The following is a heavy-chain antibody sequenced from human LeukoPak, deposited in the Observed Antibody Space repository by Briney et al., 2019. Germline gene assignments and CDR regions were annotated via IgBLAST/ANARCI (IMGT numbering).Heavy chain of an antibody. CDR2: ISYDGSNK. D-gene: IGHD3-22*01. CDR1: GFTFSSYA. Sequence: GGSLRLSCAASGFTFSSYAMHWVRQAPGKGLEWVAVISYDGSNKYYADSVKGRFTISRDNSKNTLYLQMNSLRAEDTAVYYCDPYYYDSSGYYSDYWGQGTLVTVSS. CDR3: DPYYYDSSGYYSDY. J-gene: IGHJ4*02. V-gene: IGHV3-30-3*01.